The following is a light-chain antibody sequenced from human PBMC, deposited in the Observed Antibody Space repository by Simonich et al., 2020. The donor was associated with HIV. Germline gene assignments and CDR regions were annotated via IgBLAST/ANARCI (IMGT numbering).Light chain of an antibody. CDR3: QQRSNWPIT. V-gene: IGKV3-15*01. Sequence: EIVMTQPPATLSVSPGERATLSCRASQSVSSNLDWYQQKPGQAPRLLIYGASTRATGLPASFIGSGSGTEFTLTISSLEPEDFAVYYCQQRSNWPITFGQGTRLEIK. CDR1: QSVSSN. J-gene: IGKJ5*01. CDR2: GAS.